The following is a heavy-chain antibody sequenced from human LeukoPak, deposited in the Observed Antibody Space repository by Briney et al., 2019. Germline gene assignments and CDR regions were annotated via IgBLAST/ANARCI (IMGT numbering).Heavy chain of an antibody. CDR1: GYTFTSYG. Sequence: ASVKVSCKASGYTFTSYGISWVRQAPGQGLEWMGWISAYNGNTNYAQKLQGRVTMTTDTSTSTAYMELRSLRSDDTAVYYCARGVPGRWFGELYPDYYYYMDVWGKGTTVTISS. CDR2: ISAYNGNT. J-gene: IGHJ6*03. V-gene: IGHV1-18*01. CDR3: ARGVPGRWFGELYPDYYYYMDV. D-gene: IGHD3-10*01.